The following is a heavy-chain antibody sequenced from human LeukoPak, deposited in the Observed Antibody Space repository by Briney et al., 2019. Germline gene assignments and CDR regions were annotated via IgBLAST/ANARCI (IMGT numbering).Heavy chain of an antibody. Sequence: GASVKVSCKASGYTFISYDIIWVRQVTGQGLEWMGWMNPNSGNTGYAQKFQGRVTITRNTSISTAFMELSSLRSEDTAVYYCARRAVGNSYYYSMDVWGKGTTVTVSS. CDR1: GYTFISYD. V-gene: IGHV1-8*01. CDR2: MNPNSGNT. J-gene: IGHJ6*03. CDR3: ARRAVGNSYYYSMDV. D-gene: IGHD6-19*01.